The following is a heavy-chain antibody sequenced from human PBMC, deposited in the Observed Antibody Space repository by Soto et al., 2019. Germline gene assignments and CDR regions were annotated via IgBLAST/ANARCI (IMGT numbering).Heavy chain of an antibody. Sequence: PGGSLRLSCAASGFTFSSFHMNWVRQAPGRGLEWVAYITSSSDTIYYSDSVKGRFTISRDNGKNSLFLQMNSLRDEDTAVYYCARVVVVIPPGYYYAMDVWGQGTMVTVSS. J-gene: IGHJ6*02. D-gene: IGHD3-22*01. CDR2: ITSSSDTI. V-gene: IGHV3-48*02. CDR3: ARVVVVIPPGYYYAMDV. CDR1: GFTFSSFH.